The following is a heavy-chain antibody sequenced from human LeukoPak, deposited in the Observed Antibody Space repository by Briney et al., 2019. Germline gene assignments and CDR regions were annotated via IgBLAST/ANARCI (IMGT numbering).Heavy chain of an antibody. Sequence: GGSLRLSCVVSGFTFSRATMNWVRQAPGKGLEWVSSISSTSTYINYADSVKGRFTISRDNAKKSLYLQMNGLRGEDTAVYYCARGYGGNPALAYWGQGTLVTVSS. CDR3: ARGYGGNPALAY. CDR1: GFTFSRAT. D-gene: IGHD4-23*01. CDR2: ISSTSTYI. V-gene: IGHV3-21*01. J-gene: IGHJ4*02.